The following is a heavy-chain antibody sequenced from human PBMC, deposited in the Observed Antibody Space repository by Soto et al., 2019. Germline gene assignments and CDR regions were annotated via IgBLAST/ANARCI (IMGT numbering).Heavy chain of an antibody. CDR1: GGFIVSSSYY. CDR3: ASLDHYDISGIMGPDY. CDR2: IYYSGST. J-gene: IGHJ4*02. Sequence: PSETLSLTCSVSGGFIVSSSYYWGWILQPPGKGLEWIGSIYYSGSTYYNPSLKTRVTISADTSKNRFSLKLNSVTASDTAVYYCASLDHYDISGIMGPDYWGQGNLVTVSS. V-gene: IGHV4-39*01. D-gene: IGHD3-22*01.